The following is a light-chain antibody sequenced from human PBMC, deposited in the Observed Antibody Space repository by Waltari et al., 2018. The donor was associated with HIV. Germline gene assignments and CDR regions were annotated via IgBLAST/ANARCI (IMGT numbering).Light chain of an antibody. CDR3: AAWDDSLNGPV. J-gene: IGLJ2*01. CDR1: SSNIGRNS. V-gene: IGLV1-44*01. Sequence: QSVLTQSPSASGTPGQRVIISCSGSSSNIGRNSVNWYQQLPGTAPKLLIYSNNERPSGVPDRFSGSKSGTSASLAISGFQSEDEADYHCAAWDDSLNGPVFGGGTKLTVL. CDR2: SNN.